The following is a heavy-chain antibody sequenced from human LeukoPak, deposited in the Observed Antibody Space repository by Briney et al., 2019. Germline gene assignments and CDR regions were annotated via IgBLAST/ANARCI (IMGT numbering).Heavy chain of an antibody. CDR3: ARAETQYYDFWSGYHNWFDP. D-gene: IGHD3-3*01. J-gene: IGHJ5*02. Sequence: SETLSLTCTVSGGSISSYYWSWIRQPPGKGLEWIGYIYYSGSTNYNPSLKSRVTISVDTSKNQFSLKLSSVTAADTAVYYCARAETQYYDFWSGYHNWFDPWGQGTLVTVSS. V-gene: IGHV4-59*01. CDR1: GGSISSYY. CDR2: IYYSGST.